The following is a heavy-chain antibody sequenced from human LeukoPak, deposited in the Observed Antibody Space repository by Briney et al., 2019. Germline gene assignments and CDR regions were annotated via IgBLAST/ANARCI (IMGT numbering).Heavy chain of an antibody. Sequence: SETLSLTCAVSGGSISSGGYSWSWIRQPPGKGLEWIGYIYYSGSTYYNPSLKSRVTISVDTSKNQFSLKLSSVTAADTAVYYCARGGSGSYLPNTSPFSQDWGQGTLVTVSS. CDR3: ARGGSGSYLPNTSPFSQD. CDR2: IYYSGST. D-gene: IGHD3-10*01. CDR1: GGSISSGGYS. J-gene: IGHJ4*02. V-gene: IGHV4-30-4*07.